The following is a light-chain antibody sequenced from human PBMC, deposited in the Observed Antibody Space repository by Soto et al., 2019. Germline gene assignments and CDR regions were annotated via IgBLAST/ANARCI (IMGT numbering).Light chain of an antibody. CDR3: QQYNSAPIT. V-gene: IGKV1-5*01. J-gene: IGKJ5*01. Sequence: EIKMSQSPATLSATVGDRVTITCRASQSISSWLAWYQQKPGKAPKLLIYDASSLESGVPSRFSGSGSGTEFTLTISSLQPDDFATYYCQQYNSAPITFGHGARLEI. CDR2: DAS. CDR1: QSISSW.